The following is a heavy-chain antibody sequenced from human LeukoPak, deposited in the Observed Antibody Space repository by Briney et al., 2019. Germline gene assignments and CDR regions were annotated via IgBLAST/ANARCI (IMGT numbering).Heavy chain of an antibody. D-gene: IGHD6-13*01. CDR3: ARAGYSSSLRWTTDDY. CDR2: IYSGGST. V-gene: IGHV3-53*01. CDR1: GFTVSSNY. J-gene: IGHJ4*02. Sequence: PGGSLRLSCAASGFTVSSNYMSWVRPAPGKGLEWVSVIYSGGSTYYADSVKGRFTISRDNSKNTLYLQMNSLRAEDTAVYYSARAGYSSSLRWTTDDYWGQGTLVTVSS.